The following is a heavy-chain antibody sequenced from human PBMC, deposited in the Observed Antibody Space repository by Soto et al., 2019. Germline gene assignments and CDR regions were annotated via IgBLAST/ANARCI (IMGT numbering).Heavy chain of an antibody. Sequence: SETLSLTCAVSGGSISSGGYSWSWIRQPPGKGLEWIGYIYHSGSTYYNPSLKSRVTISVDRSKNQFSLKLSSVTAADTAVYYCARGSHCSGGSCYSGWFDPWGQGTLVTVSS. CDR2: IYHSGST. D-gene: IGHD2-15*01. V-gene: IGHV4-30-2*01. CDR1: GGSISSGGYS. J-gene: IGHJ5*02. CDR3: ARGSHCSGGSCYSGWFDP.